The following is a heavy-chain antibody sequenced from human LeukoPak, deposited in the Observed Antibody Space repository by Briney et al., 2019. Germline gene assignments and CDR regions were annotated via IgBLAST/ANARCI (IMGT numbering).Heavy chain of an antibody. D-gene: IGHD6-19*01. V-gene: IGHV3-9*01. CDR3: AKDIGYSSGS. CDR1: GFTFDDYA. CDR2: ISWNSGSI. J-gene: IGHJ5*02. Sequence: GGSLRLSCAASGFTFDDYAMHWVRQAPGKGLEWVSGISWNSGSIGYADSVKGRFTISRDNAKNSPYLQMNSLRAEDTALYYCAKDIGYSSGSWGQGTLVTVSS.